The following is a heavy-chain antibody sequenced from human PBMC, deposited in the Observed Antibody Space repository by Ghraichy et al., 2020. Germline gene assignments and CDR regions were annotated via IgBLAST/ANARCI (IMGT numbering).Heavy chain of an antibody. D-gene: IGHD3-22*01. CDR3: AATTYYYDSSGSGRDFDY. Sequence: SVKVSCKASGFTFTSSAVQWVRQARGQRLEWIGWIVVGSGNTNYAQKFQERVTITRDMSTSTAYMELSSLRSEDTAVYYCAATTYYYDSSGSGRDFDYWGQGTLVTVSS. CDR1: GFTFTSSA. V-gene: IGHV1-58*01. J-gene: IGHJ4*02. CDR2: IVVGSGNT.